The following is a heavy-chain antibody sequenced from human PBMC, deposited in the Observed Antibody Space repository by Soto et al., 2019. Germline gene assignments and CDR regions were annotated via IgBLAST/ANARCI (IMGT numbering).Heavy chain of an antibody. CDR3: ASDQGTGLHYYYGMDV. D-gene: IGHD1-1*01. CDR1: GYTFTGYY. V-gene: IGHV1-2*04. CDR2: INPNSGGT. J-gene: IGHJ6*02. Sequence: ASVKVSCKASGYTFTGYYMHWVRQAPGQGLEWMGWINPNSGGTNYAQKFQGWVTMTRDTSISTAYMELSRLRSDDTAVYYCASDQGTGLHYYYGMDVWGQGTTVTVSS.